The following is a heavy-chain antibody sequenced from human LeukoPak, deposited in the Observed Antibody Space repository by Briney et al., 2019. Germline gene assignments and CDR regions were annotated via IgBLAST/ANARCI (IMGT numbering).Heavy chain of an antibody. CDR1: GGSISSTGYY. CDR2: NTGST. D-gene: IGHD1-1*01. V-gene: IGHV4-39*07. J-gene: IGHJ4*02. CDR3: ARGVRYANYFDY. Sequence: SETLSLTCTVYGGSISSTGYYWGWIRQPPGKGLEWLGNNTGSTYYNPSLKSRVTISVDTSKNQFSLRLSSVTAADTAVYYCARGVRYANYFDYWGQGTLVTVSS.